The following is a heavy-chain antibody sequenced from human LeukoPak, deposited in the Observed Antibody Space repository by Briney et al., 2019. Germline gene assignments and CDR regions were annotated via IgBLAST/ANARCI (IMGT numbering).Heavy chain of an antibody. J-gene: IGHJ4*02. CDR2: ISVYNGNT. V-gene: IGHV1-18*01. CDR3: ARDRQGSGWFPFDY. D-gene: IGHD6-19*01. CDR1: GYTSTNYG. Sequence: ASVKVSCKASGYTSTNYGISWVRQAPGQGLEWMGWISVYNGNTNFAQKLQGRVTLTTDTSTGTAYMELRSLRSDDTAVYYCARDRQGSGWFPFDYWGQGTLVTVSS.